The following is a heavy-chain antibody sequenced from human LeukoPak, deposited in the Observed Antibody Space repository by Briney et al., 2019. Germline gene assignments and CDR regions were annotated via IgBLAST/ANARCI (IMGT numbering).Heavy chain of an antibody. CDR1: GFTFSSYA. J-gene: IGHJ3*02. V-gene: IGHV3-30*14. CDR2: ISYDGSNK. Sequence: GGSLRLSCVASGFTFSSYAMHWVRQAPGKGLEWVAVISYDGSNKYYADSVKGRFTISRDNSRNTLYLQMNSLRAEDTAVYYCARALNGFDIWGPGTLVTVSS. CDR3: ARALNGFDI.